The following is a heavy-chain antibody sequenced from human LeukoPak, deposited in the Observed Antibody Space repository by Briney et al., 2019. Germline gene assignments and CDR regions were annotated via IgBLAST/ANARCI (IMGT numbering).Heavy chain of an antibody. CDR3: ARDYYGSGIPHGMDV. Sequence: PGGSLRLSCAASGFTFRTYGMHWVRQAPGKGLEWVAFMRYDGSNEYYADSVKGRFAISRDNTKNSLYLQMNSLRAEDTAVYYCARDYYGSGIPHGMDVWGQGTTVTVSS. CDR2: MRYDGSNE. CDR1: GFTFRTYG. V-gene: IGHV3-30*02. J-gene: IGHJ6*02. D-gene: IGHD3-10*01.